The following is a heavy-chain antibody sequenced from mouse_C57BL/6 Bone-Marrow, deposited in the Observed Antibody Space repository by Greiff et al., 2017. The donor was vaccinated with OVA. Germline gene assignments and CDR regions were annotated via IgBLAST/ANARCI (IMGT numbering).Heavy chain of an antibody. Sequence: VQLQQSGAELARPGASVKLSCKASGYTFTSYGISWVKQRTGQGLEWIGEIYPRSGNTYYNEKFKGKATLTADKSSSTAYMELRSLTSEDSAVYFCARCSSGQRDYAMDYWGQGTSVTVSS. D-gene: IGHD3-2*02. V-gene: IGHV1-81*01. CDR2: IYPRSGNT. J-gene: IGHJ4*01. CDR1: GYTFTSYG. CDR3: ARCSSGQRDYAMDY.